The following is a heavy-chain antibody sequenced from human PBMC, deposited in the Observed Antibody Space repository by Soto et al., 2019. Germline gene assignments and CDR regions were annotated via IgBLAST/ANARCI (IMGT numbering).Heavy chain of an antibody. CDR1: GYTFTGYY. Sequence: QVQLVQSGAEVKKPGASVKVSCKASGYTFTGYYMHWVRQAPGQGLEWMGWINPNSGGTNYAQKFQGWVTMTRDTSINTAYMELSRLRSDDTAVYYCAGVIAGRFLGDAFDIWGQGTMVTVSS. V-gene: IGHV1-2*04. D-gene: IGHD3-3*01. CDR2: INPNSGGT. J-gene: IGHJ3*02. CDR3: AGVIAGRFLGDAFDI.